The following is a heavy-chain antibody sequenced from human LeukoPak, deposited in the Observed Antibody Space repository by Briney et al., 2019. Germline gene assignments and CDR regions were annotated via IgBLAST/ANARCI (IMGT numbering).Heavy chain of an antibody. V-gene: IGHV4-34*01. CDR1: GGSLTSYY. CDR3: ARSRPVSGSFRFDP. Sequence: PSETLSLTCGVYGGSLTSYYWSWIRQPPGKGLEWIGEINHSGSTLSNPSLKSRVTMSVDTSKNQFSLKLTSVTAADTAVYYCARSRPVSGSFRFDPWGQGTLVTVSS. J-gene: IGHJ5*02. D-gene: IGHD3-10*01. CDR2: INHSGST.